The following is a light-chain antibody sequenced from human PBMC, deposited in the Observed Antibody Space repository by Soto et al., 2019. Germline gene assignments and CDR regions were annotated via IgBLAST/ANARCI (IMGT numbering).Light chain of an antibody. CDR3: QQYGSSPLT. V-gene: IGKV3-20*01. J-gene: IGKJ4*01. Sequence: EIVFTQSPGTLSLSPGERETLSCRAIQSVSSSYLAWYQQKPGQAPRLLIYGASSRATGIPDRFSGSGSGTDFTLTISRLEPEDFAGYYCQQYGSSPLTFGGGTKVDIK. CDR1: QSVSSSY. CDR2: GAS.